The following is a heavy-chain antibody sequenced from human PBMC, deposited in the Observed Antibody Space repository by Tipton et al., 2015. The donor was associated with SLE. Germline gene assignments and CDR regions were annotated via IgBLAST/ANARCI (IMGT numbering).Heavy chain of an antibody. Sequence: VQLVQSGAEVKKPGESLKISCKGSGYSFTTYWIGWVRQMPGKGLEWMGIIYPGDSDTRYSPSFQGQVTISADKSISTAYLQWSSLKASDTAMYYCARNTNYDFWSGYHFDYWGQGTLVTVSS. CDR2: IYPGDSDT. V-gene: IGHV5-51*03. CDR3: ARNTNYDFWSGYHFDY. CDR1: GYSFTTYW. J-gene: IGHJ4*02. D-gene: IGHD3-3*01.